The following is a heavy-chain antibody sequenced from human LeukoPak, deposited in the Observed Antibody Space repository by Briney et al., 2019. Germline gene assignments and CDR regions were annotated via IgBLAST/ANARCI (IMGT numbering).Heavy chain of an antibody. V-gene: IGHV4-34*01. Sequence: SGTLCLTCGVSGGAFTGFYSSWIRQSPGKGLEWSGEINHRGNRKSNPPPTNGLTMSVDTTKKHTSLNLTSVAAAQTPVCYCARFGFEYDVGSGIHFYYMDVWGTGTTVTVSS. CDR1: GGAFTGFY. J-gene: IGHJ6*03. CDR3: ARFGFEYDVGSGIHFYYMDV. CDR2: INHRGNR. D-gene: IGHD3-10*01.